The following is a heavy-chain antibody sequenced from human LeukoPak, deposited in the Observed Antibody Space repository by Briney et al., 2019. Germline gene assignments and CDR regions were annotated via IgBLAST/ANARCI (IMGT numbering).Heavy chain of an antibody. V-gene: IGHV1-2*02. CDR3: ARDGDYISSDAFDI. Sequence: ASVKVSCKASGYTFTGYYMHWVRQAPGQGLEWMGWINPNSGGTNYAQKFQGRVTMTRDTSISTAYMELSRLRSDDTAVYYCARDGDYISSDAFDIWGQGTMVTVSS. CDR2: INPNSGGT. D-gene: IGHD4-17*01. J-gene: IGHJ3*02. CDR1: GYTFTGYY.